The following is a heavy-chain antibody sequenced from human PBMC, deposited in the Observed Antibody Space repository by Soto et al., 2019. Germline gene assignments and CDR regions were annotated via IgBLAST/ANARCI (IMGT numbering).Heavy chain of an antibody. CDR1: GGSISSGGYY. J-gene: IGHJ5*02. CDR3: AREVVVPAAIGGYNWFDP. Sequence: SETLSLTCTVSGGSISSGGYYWSWIRQHPGKGLEWIGYIYYSGSTYYNPSLKSRVTISVDTSKNQFSLKLSSVTAADTAVYYCAREVVVPAAIGGYNWFDPWGQGTLVTVSS. V-gene: IGHV4-31*03. CDR2: IYYSGST. D-gene: IGHD2-2*02.